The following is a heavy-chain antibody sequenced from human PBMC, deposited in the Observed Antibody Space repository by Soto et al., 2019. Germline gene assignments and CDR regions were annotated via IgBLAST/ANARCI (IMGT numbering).Heavy chain of an antibody. V-gene: IGHV4-30-4*01. CDR1: GGSISSGDYY. J-gene: IGHJ4*02. Sequence: SETLSLTCTVSGGSISSGDYYWSWIRQPPGKGLEWIGYIYYSGSTYYNPSLKSRVTISVDTSKNQFSLKLSSVTAADTAVYYCARDRRRSGHLDYWGQGTLVTVSS. CDR2: IYYSGST. CDR3: ARDRRRSGHLDY. D-gene: IGHD3-10*01.